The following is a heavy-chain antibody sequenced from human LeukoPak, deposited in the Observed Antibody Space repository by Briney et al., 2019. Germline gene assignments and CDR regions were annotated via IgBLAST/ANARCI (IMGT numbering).Heavy chain of an antibody. CDR2: IWSDVSNK. Sequence: GGSLRLSCAASGFTFSSYDMHWVRQAPGKGLEWVAVIWSDVSNKYYADSVKGRFTISRDSSKNALYLQMNSLRAEDTAVDYCARDPSYGSGTSLDYWGQGTLVTVSS. V-gene: IGHV3-33*01. CDR1: GFTFSSYD. J-gene: IGHJ4*02. D-gene: IGHD3-10*01. CDR3: ARDPSYGSGTSLDY.